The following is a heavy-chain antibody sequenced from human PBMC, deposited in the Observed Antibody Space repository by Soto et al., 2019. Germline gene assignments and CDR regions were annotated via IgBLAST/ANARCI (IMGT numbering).Heavy chain of an antibody. D-gene: IGHD3-10*01. J-gene: IGHJ3*01. CDR1: GFTFDYYW. Sequence: EVQLVESGGGLVQPGESLRLSCAASGFTFDYYWMHWVRQAPGKGLVWVSRVHSDGTTTTYADSVKGRFTISRDNARNTVALQMSSRRAEDTDIYDCARGDRGGFDLWGHGTVVTVSS. CDR3: ARGDRGGFDL. CDR2: VHSDGTTT. V-gene: IGHV3-74*01.